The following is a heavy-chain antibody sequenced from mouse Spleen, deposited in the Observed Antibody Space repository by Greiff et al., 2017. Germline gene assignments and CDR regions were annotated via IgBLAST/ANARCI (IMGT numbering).Heavy chain of an antibody. V-gene: IGHV14-4*01. J-gene: IGHJ1*03. CDR1: GFNIKDDY. CDR3: HYGSSSYWYFDV. D-gene: IGHD1-1*01. CDR2: IDPENGDT. Sequence: EVHLVESGAELVRPGASVKLSCTASGFNIKDDYMHWVKQRPEQGLEWIGWIDPENGDTEYASKFQGKATITADTSSNTAYLQLSSLTSEDTAVYYCHYGSSSYWYFDVWGTGTTVTVSS.